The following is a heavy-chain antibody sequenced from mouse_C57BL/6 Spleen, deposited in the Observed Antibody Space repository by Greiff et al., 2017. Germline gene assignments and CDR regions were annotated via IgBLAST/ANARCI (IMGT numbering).Heavy chain of an antibody. Sequence: EVMLVESEGGLVQPGSSMKLSCTASGFTFSDYYMAWVRQVPEKGLEWVANINYDGSSTYYLDSLQSRFIISRDNAKNILYLQMSSLKSEDTATYYCARGDDGYYFDYWGQGTTLTVSS. CDR3: ARGDDGYYFDY. J-gene: IGHJ2*01. V-gene: IGHV5-16*01. CDR1: GFTFSDYY. CDR2: INYDGSST. D-gene: IGHD2-3*01.